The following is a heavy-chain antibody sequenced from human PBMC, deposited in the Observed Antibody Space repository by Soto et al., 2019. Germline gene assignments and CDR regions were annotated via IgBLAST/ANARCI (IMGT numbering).Heavy chain of an antibody. CDR2: IYPGDSDT. J-gene: IGHJ3*02. D-gene: IGHD6-13*01. CDR1: GYNFNRYW. Sequence: EVYLAQSGAEVKKPGETLKISCKGSGYNFNRYWIGWVRQMPGKVLEWMEVIYPGDSDTRYSPSLQGQVTISADKSSSAAYLQWSSLQASDTATYYCARSLVNGTYEAFDIWGQGTIVTVSS. V-gene: IGHV5-51*03. CDR3: ARSLVNGTYEAFDI.